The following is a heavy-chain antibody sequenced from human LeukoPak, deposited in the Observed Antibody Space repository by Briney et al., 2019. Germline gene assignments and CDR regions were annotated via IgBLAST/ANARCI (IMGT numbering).Heavy chain of an antibody. CDR1: GFTFSSYS. CDR2: ISSSSSYI. J-gene: IGHJ5*02. D-gene: IGHD4-17*01. V-gene: IGHV3-21*01. CDR3: ARSETTVTPFDP. Sequence: GGSLRLSCAASGFTFSSYSMNWVRQAPGKRLEWVSSISSSSSYIYYADSVKGRFTISRDNAKNSLYLQMNSLRAEDTAVYYCARSETTVTPFDPWGQGTLVTVSS.